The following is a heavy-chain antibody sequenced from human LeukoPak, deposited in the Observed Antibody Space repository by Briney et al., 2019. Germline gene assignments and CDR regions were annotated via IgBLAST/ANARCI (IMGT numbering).Heavy chain of an antibody. CDR2: IYHSGST. CDR3: ARDQYYYDSSGYYALGYFDY. CDR1: GGSISSSNW. V-gene: IGHV4-4*02. Sequence: SGTLSLTCAVSGGSISSSNWWSWVRQPPGKGLEWIGEIYHSGSTNYNPSLKSRVTISVDKSKNRFSLKLSSVTAADTAVYYCARDQYYYDSSGYYALGYFDYWGQGTLVTVSS. J-gene: IGHJ4*02. D-gene: IGHD3-22*01.